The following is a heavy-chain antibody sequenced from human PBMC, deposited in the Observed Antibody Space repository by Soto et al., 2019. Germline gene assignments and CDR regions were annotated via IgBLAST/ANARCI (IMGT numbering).Heavy chain of an antibody. J-gene: IGHJ4*02. D-gene: IGHD2-8*01. CDR1: GFTFSGSA. CDR3: TKHRDGLKWHHLD. CDR2: IRSKANSYAT. Sequence: PAGSLRLSCAASGFTFSGSAMHWVRQASGKGLEWVGRIRSKANSYATAYAASVKGRFTISRDDSKNTAYLQMNSLKTEDTAVYYCTKHRDGLKWHHLDWGQGTLVTVSS. V-gene: IGHV3-73*01.